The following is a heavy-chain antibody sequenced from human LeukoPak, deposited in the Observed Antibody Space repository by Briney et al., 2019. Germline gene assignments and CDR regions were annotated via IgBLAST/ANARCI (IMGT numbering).Heavy chain of an antibody. D-gene: IGHD6-19*01. J-gene: IGHJ5*02. CDR3: ARDRESSGEGTWFDP. Sequence: SVKVSCKASGGTFSSYAISWVRQAPGPGLEWMGGIIPIFGTANYAQKFQGRVTITADESTSTAYMELSSLRSEDTAVYYCARDRESSGEGTWFDPWGQGTLVTVSS. V-gene: IGHV1-69*01. CDR1: GGTFSSYA. CDR2: IIPIFGTA.